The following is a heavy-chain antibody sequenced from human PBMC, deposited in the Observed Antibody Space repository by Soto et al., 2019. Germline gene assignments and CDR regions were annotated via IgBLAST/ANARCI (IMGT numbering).Heavy chain of an antibody. Sequence: QVQLVESGGGVVQPGRALRPSCAAAGFTFSSYGMHWVRQAPGKGLEWVAVISYDGSNKYYADSVKGRFTISRDNSKNTLYLQMNSLRAEDTAVYYCAKHRELVRGEYFQHWGQGTLVTVSS. D-gene: IGHD6-13*01. CDR1: GFTFSSYG. CDR3: AKHRELVRGEYFQH. CDR2: ISYDGSNK. J-gene: IGHJ1*01. V-gene: IGHV3-30*18.